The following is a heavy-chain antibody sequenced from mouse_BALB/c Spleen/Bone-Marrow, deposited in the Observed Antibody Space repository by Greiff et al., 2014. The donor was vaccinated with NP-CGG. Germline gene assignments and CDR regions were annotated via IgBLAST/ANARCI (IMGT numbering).Heavy chain of an antibody. CDR2: ISSGGSYT. CDR1: GFTFSYYA. Sequence: EVQLQESGGGLVKPGGSLKLSCAASGFTFSYYAMSWVRQSPEKSLEWVAEISSGGSYTYYPDTVTGRFTISRDNAKNTLYLEMSSLRSEDTAVYDVARDSSDYIDYWGQGTSLTVSS. V-gene: IGHV5-9-4*01. CDR3: ARDSSDYIDY. D-gene: IGHD3-1*01. J-gene: IGHJ2*02.